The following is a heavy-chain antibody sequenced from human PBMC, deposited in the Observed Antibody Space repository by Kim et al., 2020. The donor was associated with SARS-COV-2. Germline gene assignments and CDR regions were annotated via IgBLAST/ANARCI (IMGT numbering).Heavy chain of an antibody. CDR2: IYSGGNT. D-gene: IGHD3-16*01. J-gene: IGHJ5*02. CDR3: ARQGGPLSTSAWFDP. Sequence: GGSLRLSCAASGFTVSTNYMSWVRQAPGKGLEWISVIYSGGNTIYADSVKDRFTISRDNSKNTLYLQMNSLRAEDTALYYCARQGGPLSTSAWFDPWGQG. CDR1: GFTVSTNY. V-gene: IGHV3-53*01.